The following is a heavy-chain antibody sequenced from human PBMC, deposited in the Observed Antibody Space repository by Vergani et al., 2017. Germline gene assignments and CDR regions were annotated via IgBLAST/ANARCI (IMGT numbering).Heavy chain of an antibody. CDR3: AHAKGYQLRQFPFDY. CDR2: IDWDDDK. CDR1: GFSVNSHPMR. Sequence: QVTLKESGPALVKPTQTLTLTCTLSGFSVNSHPMRVIWIRQPPGKALEWLARIDWDDDKFYDRSLKTRLTISKDTSKNQVVLRMTNMDPVDTATYYCAHAKGYQLRQFPFDYWGQGTLVTVSS. J-gene: IGHJ4*02. D-gene: IGHD2-2*01. V-gene: IGHV2-70*04.